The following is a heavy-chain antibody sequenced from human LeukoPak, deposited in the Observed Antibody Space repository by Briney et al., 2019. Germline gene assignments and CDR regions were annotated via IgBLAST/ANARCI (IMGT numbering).Heavy chain of an antibody. D-gene: IGHD5/OR15-5a*01. CDR2: INAGNGNT. CDR3: ARDRPDVSNYYYGMDV. Sequence: GASVKVSCKASGYTFTSYAMHWVRQAPGQRLEWMGWINAGNGNTKYSQKFQGRVTITRDTFASTAYMELSSLRSEDTAVYYCARDRPDVSNYYYGMDVWGQGTTVTVSS. V-gene: IGHV1-3*01. CDR1: GYTFTSYA. J-gene: IGHJ6*02.